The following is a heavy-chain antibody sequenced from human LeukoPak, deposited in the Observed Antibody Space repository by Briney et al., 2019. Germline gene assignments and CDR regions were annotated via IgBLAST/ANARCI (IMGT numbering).Heavy chain of an antibody. D-gene: IGHD5-18*01. CDR3: ARGDATMAYDY. Sequence: GASVKVSCKASGYTFTSYSMNWVRQAPGQGLEWMGWINTNTGNPTYAQGFTGQFVFSLDTSVSTAYLQIISLKAEDTAVYYCARGDATMAYDYWGQGSLVTVSS. J-gene: IGHJ4*02. V-gene: IGHV7-4-1*02. CDR1: GYTFTSYS. CDR2: INTNTGNP.